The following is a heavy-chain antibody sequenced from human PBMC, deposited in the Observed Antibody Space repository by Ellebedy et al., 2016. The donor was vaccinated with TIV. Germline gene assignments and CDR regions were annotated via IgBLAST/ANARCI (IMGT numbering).Heavy chain of an antibody. V-gene: IGHV4-34*01. CDR3: ARGLLDVY. Sequence: SETLSLTCAVYGGSFSGYYWTWIRQPPGKGLEWIGEINHSGSTNYNPSLKSRVTISIDTSKNQFSLNLISVTAADTAVYYCARGLLDVYWGQGTLVTVS. J-gene: IGHJ4*02. CDR1: GGSFSGYY. CDR2: INHSGST.